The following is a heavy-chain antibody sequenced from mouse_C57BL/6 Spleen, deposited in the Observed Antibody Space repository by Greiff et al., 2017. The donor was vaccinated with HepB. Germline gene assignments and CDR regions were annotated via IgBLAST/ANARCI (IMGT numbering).Heavy chain of an antibody. CDR1: GYTFTSYW. D-gene: IGHD1-1*01. V-gene: IGHV1-61*01. Sequence: QVQLQQPGAELVKPGASVKLSCKASGYTFTSYWMHWVKQRPGQGLEWIGNIYPSDSETHYNQKFKDKATLTVDKSSSTAYMQLSSLTSEDSAVYYCARSTTVVARYFDVWGTGTTVTVSS. J-gene: IGHJ1*03. CDR2: IYPSDSET. CDR3: ARSTTVVARYFDV.